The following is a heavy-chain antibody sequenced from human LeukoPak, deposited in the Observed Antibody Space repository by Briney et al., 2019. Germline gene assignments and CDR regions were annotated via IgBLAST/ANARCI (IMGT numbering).Heavy chain of an antibody. D-gene: IGHD6-19*01. J-gene: IGHJ4*02. CDR3: ARASYIAEAGTAEGVDY. CDR2: INHSGST. Sequence: SETLSLTCAVYGGSFSGYYWSWIRQPPGKGLEWIGEINHSGSTNYNPSLKSRVTISVDTSKNQFSLKLSSVTAADTAVYYCARASYIAEAGTAEGVDYWGQGTLVTVSS. V-gene: IGHV4-34*01. CDR1: GGSFSGYY.